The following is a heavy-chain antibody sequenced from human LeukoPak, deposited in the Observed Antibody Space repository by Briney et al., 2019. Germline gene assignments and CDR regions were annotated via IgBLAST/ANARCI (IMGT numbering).Heavy chain of an antibody. V-gene: IGHV3-21*01. Sequence: PGGSLRLSCAASGFAFSSYSINWVRQAPGKGLEWVSSISSGSTYIYYGDSLKGRFTISRDNAKNSLYLQMNSLRAEDTAVYYCARRVASANDAFDIWGQGTTVTVSS. CDR1: GFAFSSYS. CDR2: ISSGSTYI. J-gene: IGHJ3*02. CDR3: ARRVASANDAFDI. D-gene: IGHD6-13*01.